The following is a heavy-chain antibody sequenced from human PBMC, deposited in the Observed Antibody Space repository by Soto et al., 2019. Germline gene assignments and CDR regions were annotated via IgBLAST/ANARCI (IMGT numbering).Heavy chain of an antibody. Sequence: QVQLVQSGAEVKKPGSSVKVSCKASGGTFSSYTISWVRQAPGQGLEWMGRIIPILGIANYAQKFQGRVTITADKSTSTAYMELSSLRSEDTAVYYCARDHSSGPRPLDPWGQGTLVTVSS. CDR3: ARDHSSGPRPLDP. J-gene: IGHJ5*02. D-gene: IGHD6-19*01. V-gene: IGHV1-69*08. CDR2: IIPILGIA. CDR1: GGTFSSYT.